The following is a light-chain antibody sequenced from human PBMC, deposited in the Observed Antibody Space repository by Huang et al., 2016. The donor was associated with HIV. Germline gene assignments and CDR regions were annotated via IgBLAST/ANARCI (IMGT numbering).Light chain of an antibody. Sequence: EIVMTQSPATLSVSPGERATLSCRASKSVSSNLAWYQQNPGQAPRLLIYGASTRATGIPARFSGSGSGTEFTLTISSLQSEDFAVYYCQQYNNWPPLITFGQGTRLEIK. V-gene: IGKV3-15*01. CDR3: QQYNNWPPLIT. CDR1: KSVSSN. CDR2: GAS. J-gene: IGKJ5*01.